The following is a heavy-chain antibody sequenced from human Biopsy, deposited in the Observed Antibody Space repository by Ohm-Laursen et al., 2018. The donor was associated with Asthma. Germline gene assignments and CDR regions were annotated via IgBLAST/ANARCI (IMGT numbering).Heavy chain of an antibody. J-gene: IGHJ4*02. CDR2: IKSDGSST. CDR3: ASELGIGY. V-gene: IGHV3-74*01. Sequence: GSLRLSCAASGFTFSSYYMHWVRQAPGKGLVWVSNIKSDGSSTSYADSVKGRFTISRDNAKHTVYLQMNNLSAEDTAVYYCASELGIGYWGQGILVTVSS. CDR1: GFTFSSYY. D-gene: IGHD1-26*01.